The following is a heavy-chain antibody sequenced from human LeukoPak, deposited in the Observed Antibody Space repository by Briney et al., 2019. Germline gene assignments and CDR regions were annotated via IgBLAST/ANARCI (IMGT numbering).Heavy chain of an antibody. Sequence: ASVKVSCKASGYTFTSYYMHWVRQAPGQGLEWMGIINPSGGSTSYAQKFQGRVTMTRDMSTSTVYMELSSLRSEDTAVYYCARDSEYYYDSSGYSDAFDIWGQGTMVTVSS. J-gene: IGHJ3*02. V-gene: IGHV1-46*01. CDR2: INPSGGST. D-gene: IGHD3-22*01. CDR3: ARDSEYYYDSSGYSDAFDI. CDR1: GYTFTSYY.